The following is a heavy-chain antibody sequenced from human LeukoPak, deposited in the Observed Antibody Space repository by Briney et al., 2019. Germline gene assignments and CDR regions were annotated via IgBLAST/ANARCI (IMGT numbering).Heavy chain of an antibody. CDR2: ISSSSSTI. CDR3: ARVQGGSGSYYNVFYYYYGMDV. D-gene: IGHD3-10*01. J-gene: IGHJ6*02. CDR1: GFTFSSYS. V-gene: IGHV3-48*01. Sequence: PGGSLRLSCAASGFTFSSYSMNWVRQAPGKGLEWVSYISSSSSTIYYADSVKGRFTISRDNAKNSPYLQMNSLRAEDTAVYYCARVQGGSGSYYNVFYYYYGMDVWGQGTTVTVSS.